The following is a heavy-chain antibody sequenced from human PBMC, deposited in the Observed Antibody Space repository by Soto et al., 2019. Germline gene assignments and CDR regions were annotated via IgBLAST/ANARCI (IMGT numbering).Heavy chain of an antibody. D-gene: IGHD3-22*01. J-gene: IGHJ4*02. CDR1: GFTFSSNG. CDR2: ISIGSSTI. V-gene: IGHV3-48*02. Sequence: EVQLVESGGGLVQPGGSLRLSCEASGFTFSSNGMNWVRQAPGKGMEWVSFISIGSSTINYADSVKGRFTISRDNAKKSLYLQMNSLRDEDTDVYYCARDGGVDDSDIRTHIPNLDSWGQGTVVTVSS. CDR3: ARDGGVDDSDIRTHIPNLDS.